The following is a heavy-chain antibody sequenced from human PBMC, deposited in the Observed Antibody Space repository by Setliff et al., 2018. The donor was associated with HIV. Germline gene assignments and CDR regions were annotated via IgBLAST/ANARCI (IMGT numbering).Heavy chain of an antibody. J-gene: IGHJ5*02. D-gene: IGHD3-3*01. CDR1: GFTFSYHA. Sequence: GESLKISCAASGFTFSYHAMTWVRQAPGKGLGWVSGISGSGDSTYYTASVKGRFIISRDNSKDILSLQMNSVRAEDTGLYFCAKDYTATFWEYNWFDLWGQGILVTVSS. CDR3: AKDYTATFWEYNWFDL. CDR2: ISGSGDST. V-gene: IGHV3-23*01.